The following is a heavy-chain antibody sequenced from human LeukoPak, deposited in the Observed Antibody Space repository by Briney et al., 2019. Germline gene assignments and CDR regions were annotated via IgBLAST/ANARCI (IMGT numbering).Heavy chain of an antibody. Sequence: PGRSLRLSCAASGFTFSSYAMHWVRQAPGKGLEWVAVISYDGSNKYYADSVKGRFTISRDNSKNTLYLQMNSLRAEDTAVYYCARLGGDYDFWSGVYYYYYYYYMDVWGKGTTVTVSS. CDR3: ARLGGDYDFWSGVYYYYYYYYMDV. J-gene: IGHJ6*03. D-gene: IGHD3-3*01. CDR1: GFTFSSYA. V-gene: IGHV3-30-3*01. CDR2: ISYDGSNK.